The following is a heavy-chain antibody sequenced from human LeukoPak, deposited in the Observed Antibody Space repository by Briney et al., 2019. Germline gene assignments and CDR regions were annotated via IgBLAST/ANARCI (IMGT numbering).Heavy chain of an antibody. V-gene: IGHV5-51*01. CDR1: GFDFTAYG. CDR3: ARRDYGGKHFDY. J-gene: IGHJ4*02. CDR2: IYPGDSDT. D-gene: IGHD4-23*01. Sequence: GESLRISCKCSGFDFTAYGIAWVRQMPGKGLEWMGIIYPGDSDTRYSPSFQGQVTISADKSISTAYLQWSSLKASDTAMYYCARRDYGGKHFDYWGQGTLVTVSS.